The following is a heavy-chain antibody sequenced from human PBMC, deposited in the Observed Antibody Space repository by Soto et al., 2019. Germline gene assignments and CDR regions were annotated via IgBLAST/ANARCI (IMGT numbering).Heavy chain of an antibody. CDR3: ARAVIPAATYAY. D-gene: IGHD2-2*01. CDR1: GSSISSGDHY. CDR2: IYHTGST. V-gene: IGHV4-30-4*01. J-gene: IGHJ4*02. Sequence: SETLSLTCSVSGSSISSGDHYWSWIRQPPGKGLEWIGYIYHTGSTYFNPSLKSRISMSVDTSKNQIYLNVTSVTAADAAVYFCARAVIPAATYAYWGQGTLVTVYS.